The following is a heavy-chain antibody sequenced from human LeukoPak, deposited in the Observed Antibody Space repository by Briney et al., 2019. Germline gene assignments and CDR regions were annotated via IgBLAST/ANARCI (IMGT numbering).Heavy chain of an antibody. CDR3: ARVAFYGAIPDDI. J-gene: IGHJ3*02. Sequence: PSETLSLTCAVSGGSINSGGYSWSWIRQPPGKGPEWIGYIYHGGSIHYNSSLKSRVTISVDKSKNQFSLNLYSVTAADTAVYYCARVAFYGAIPDDIWGQGTMVTVSS. D-gene: IGHD2-21*01. CDR1: GGSINSGGYS. V-gene: IGHV4-30-2*01. CDR2: IYHGGSI.